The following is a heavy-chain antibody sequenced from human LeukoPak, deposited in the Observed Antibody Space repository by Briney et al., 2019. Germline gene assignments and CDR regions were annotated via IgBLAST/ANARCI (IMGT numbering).Heavy chain of an antibody. V-gene: IGHV3-23*01. CDR2: ISGSGGST. J-gene: IGHJ4*02. CDR3: AKEWFGELYILSLFDY. D-gene: IGHD3-10*01. CDR1: GFTFSSYA. Sequence: GGSLRLSCAASGFTFSSYAMSWVRQAPGKGLEWVSAISGSGGSTYYADSVKGRFTISRDNSKNTLYLQMNSLRAEDTAVYYCAKEWFGELYILSLFDYWGQGTLVTVSS.